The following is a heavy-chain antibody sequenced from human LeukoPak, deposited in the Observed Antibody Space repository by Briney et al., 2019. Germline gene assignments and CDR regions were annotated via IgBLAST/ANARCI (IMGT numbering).Heavy chain of an antibody. CDR3: AREDPRTKVPEGMDV. CDR2: IYYSGTT. Sequence: PSETLSLTCTVSGGSISSYYWSWIRQPPGKGLEWIGYIYYSGTTNYNPSLKSRVTISVDTSKNQFSLKLNSVTAADTAVYYCAREDPRTKVPEGMDVWGQGTTVTVSS. CDR1: GGSISSYY. J-gene: IGHJ6*02. D-gene: IGHD4/OR15-4a*01. V-gene: IGHV4-59*01.